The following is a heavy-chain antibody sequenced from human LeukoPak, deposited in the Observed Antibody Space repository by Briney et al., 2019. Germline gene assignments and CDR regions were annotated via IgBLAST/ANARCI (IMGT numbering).Heavy chain of an antibody. CDR1: GGSFSGYY. V-gene: IGHV4-34*01. Sequence: SETLSLTCAVYGGSFSGYYWSWIRQPPGKGLEWIGEINHSGSTNYNPSLKSRVTISVDTSKNQFSLKLSSVTAADTAVYYCARGGRSYSRSIDYWGQGTLVTVSS. J-gene: IGHJ4*02. CDR2: INHSGST. D-gene: IGHD1-26*01. CDR3: ARGGRSYSRSIDY.